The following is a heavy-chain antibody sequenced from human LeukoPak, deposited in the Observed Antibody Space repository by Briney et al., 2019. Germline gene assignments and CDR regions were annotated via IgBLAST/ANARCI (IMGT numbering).Heavy chain of an antibody. J-gene: IGHJ4*02. D-gene: IGHD3-10*01. CDR2: IIPILGIA. CDR3: ARDRYYYGSGSYWTVDY. Sequence: SVKVSCKASGGTFSSYAISWVRQAPGQGLEWMGRIIPILGIANFAQKFQGRVTITADKSTSTAYMELSSLRSEDTAVYYCARDRYYYGSGSYWTVDYWGQGTLVTVSS. V-gene: IGHV1-69*04. CDR1: GGTFSSYA.